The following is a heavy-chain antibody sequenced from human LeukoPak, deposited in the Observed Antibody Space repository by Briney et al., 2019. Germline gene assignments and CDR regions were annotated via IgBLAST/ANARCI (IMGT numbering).Heavy chain of an antibody. CDR2: ISGSGGST. Sequence: PGGSLRLSCAASGFTISSYAMSWVRQSPGKGLEWVSAISGSGGSTYYADSVKGRFSISRDNSKNTLYLQMNSLRAEDTAVYYCAREGVAVAGHFDYWGQGTLVTVSS. J-gene: IGHJ4*02. CDR1: GFTISSYA. V-gene: IGHV3-23*01. D-gene: IGHD6-19*01. CDR3: AREGVAVAGHFDY.